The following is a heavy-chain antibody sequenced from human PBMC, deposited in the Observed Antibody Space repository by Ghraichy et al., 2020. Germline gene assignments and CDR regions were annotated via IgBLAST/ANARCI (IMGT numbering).Heavy chain of an antibody. CDR3: VRSDRGNQWLVRSGAIDI. V-gene: IGHV3-64*02. CDR1: GFTFSDFG. D-gene: IGHD6-19*01. CDR2: ISGDGDRT. J-gene: IGHJ3*02. Sequence: GGSLRLSCAASGFTFSDFGMHWVRQAPGKGLEYVSGISGDGDRTFYADSVKVRFTISRDNSKNTLYLQMGSLRVEDMAVYYCVRSDRGNQWLVRSGAIDIWGQGTLVTVSS.